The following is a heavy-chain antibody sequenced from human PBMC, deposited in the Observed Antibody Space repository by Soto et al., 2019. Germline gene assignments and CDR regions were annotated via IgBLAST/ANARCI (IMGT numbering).Heavy chain of an antibody. CDR3: ASDPDFAY. CDR1: GFSFSSYS. J-gene: IGHJ4*02. Sequence: PGGSLRLSCAASGFSFSSYSMNWVRQAPGKGLEWVSYISSSNSTIYYADSVKGRFTISRDNAKNSLYLQMNSLRAEDTAVYYCASDPDFAYWGQGPLVTVSS. CDR2: ISSSNSTI. V-gene: IGHV3-48*01.